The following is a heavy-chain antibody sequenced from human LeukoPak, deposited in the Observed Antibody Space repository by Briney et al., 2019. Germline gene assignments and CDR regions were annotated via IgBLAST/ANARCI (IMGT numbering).Heavy chain of an antibody. CDR2: IIPMVDST. CDR1: GGTFGSYG. Sequence: SVKVSCKASGGTFGSYGFIWVRQAPGQGLEWVGRIIPMVDSTDHAQKFEGRVTITADKASSTAYMELSSLRSEDTAVYYCARDTPPVDTAMVPASYYYGMDVWGQGTTVTVSS. J-gene: IGHJ6*02. V-gene: IGHV1-69*04. D-gene: IGHD5-18*01. CDR3: ARDTPPVDTAMVPASYYYGMDV.